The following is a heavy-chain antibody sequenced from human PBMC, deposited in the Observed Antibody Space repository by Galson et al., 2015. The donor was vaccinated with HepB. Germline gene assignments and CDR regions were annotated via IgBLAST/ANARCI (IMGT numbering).Heavy chain of an antibody. D-gene: IGHD2-2*01. Sequence: SVKVSCKASGGTFSSYAISWVRQAPGQGLEWMGGIIPIFGTANYAQKFQGRVTITADKSTSTAYMELSSLRSEDTAVYYCAGDLRQCGSTSCFRPYYSNGMDRWGRGTAVTAS. J-gene: IGHJ6*02. CDR3: AGDLRQCGSTSCFRPYYSNGMDR. CDR2: IIPIFGTA. CDR1: GGTFSSYA. V-gene: IGHV1-69*06.